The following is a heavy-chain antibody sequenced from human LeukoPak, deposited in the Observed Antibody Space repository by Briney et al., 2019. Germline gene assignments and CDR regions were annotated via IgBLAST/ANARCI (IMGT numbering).Heavy chain of an antibody. CDR2: INPSGGST. J-gene: IGHJ5*02. CDR3: ARSQWANYDSSGYYQYIWFDP. CDR1: GGTFSSYA. D-gene: IGHD3-22*01. Sequence: GASVNVSCKASGGTFSSYAISWVRQAPGQGLEWMGIINPSGGSTSYAQKFQGRVTMTRDTSTSTVYMELSSLRSEDTAVYYCARSQWANYDSSGYYQYIWFDPWGQGTLVTVSS. V-gene: IGHV1-46*01.